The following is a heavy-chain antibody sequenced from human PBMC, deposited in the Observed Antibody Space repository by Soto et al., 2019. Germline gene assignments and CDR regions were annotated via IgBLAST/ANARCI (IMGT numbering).Heavy chain of an antibody. CDR2: ISGSGDKT. Sequence: EVQLLESGGGLVQPGGSLRLSCAASGFTFSSYAINWVRQAPGKGLEWVSTISGSGDKTYYADSVKGRFTISRDNSKNSLLLQMNSLRAEDPAVYYCAKSGQSSWANMDVWGQGTTVTVSS. J-gene: IGHJ6*02. CDR1: GFTFSSYA. D-gene: IGHD2-2*01. V-gene: IGHV3-23*01. CDR3: AKSGQSSWANMDV.